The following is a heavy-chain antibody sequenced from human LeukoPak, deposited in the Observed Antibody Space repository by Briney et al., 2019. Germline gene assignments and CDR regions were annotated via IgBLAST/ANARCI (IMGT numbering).Heavy chain of an antibody. J-gene: IGHJ6*03. CDR3: ARSPGYDILTGYNYYYMDV. Sequence: GGSLRLSCAASGFTFSSYEMNWVRQAPGKGLEWVSYISSSGSTIYYADSVKGRFTISRDNAKNSLYLQMNSLRAEDTAVYYCARSPGYDILTGYNYYYMDVWGKGTTVTISS. CDR1: GFTFSSYE. V-gene: IGHV3-48*03. D-gene: IGHD3-9*01. CDR2: ISSSGSTI.